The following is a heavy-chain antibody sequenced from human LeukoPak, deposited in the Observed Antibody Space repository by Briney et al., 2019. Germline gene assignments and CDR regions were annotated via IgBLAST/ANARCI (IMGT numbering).Heavy chain of an antibody. CDR2: IIPIFGTA. CDR1: GGTFSSYA. V-gene: IGHV1-69*05. Sequence: SVKVSCKASGGTFSSYAISWVRRAPGQGLEWMGGIIPIFGTANYAQKFQGRVTITTDESTSTAYMELSSLRSEDTAVYYCARTAETIYYYDSSGYEPTFDYWGQGTLVTVSS. J-gene: IGHJ4*02. CDR3: ARTAETIYYYDSSGYEPTFDY. D-gene: IGHD3-22*01.